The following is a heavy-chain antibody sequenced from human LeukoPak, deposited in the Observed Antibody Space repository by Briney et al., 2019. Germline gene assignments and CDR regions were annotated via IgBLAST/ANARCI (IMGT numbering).Heavy chain of an antibody. CDR1: GGSLSSGSYY. J-gene: IGHJ6*02. Sequence: PSQTLSLTCTVSGGSLSSGSYYWSWIRQPAGKGLEWIGRIYTSGSTNYNPSLKSRVTISVDTSKNQFSLKLSSVTAADTAVYYCARDRAVVTNHYYYYGMDVWGQGTTVTVSS. CDR3: ARDRAVVTNHYYYYGMDV. CDR2: IYTSGST. V-gene: IGHV4-61*02. D-gene: IGHD4-23*01.